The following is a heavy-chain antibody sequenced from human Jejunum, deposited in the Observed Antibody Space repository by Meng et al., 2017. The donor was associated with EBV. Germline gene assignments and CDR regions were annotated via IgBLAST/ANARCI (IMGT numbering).Heavy chain of an antibody. CDR2: VHFSGIT. J-gene: IGHJ4*02. V-gene: IGHV4-34*02. CDR1: GGSFSGYY. D-gene: IGHD2-8*02. CDR3: ARRTGDYVVGY. Sequence: VQLQPVGAGLLRPTETLSLTCAVYGGSFSGYYWSWVRQPPGRGLEYIGEVHFSGITNYTPSLKSRVTMSVDASKNQFSLRLTSVTAADTAVYYCARRTGDYVVGYWGQGTLVTVSS.